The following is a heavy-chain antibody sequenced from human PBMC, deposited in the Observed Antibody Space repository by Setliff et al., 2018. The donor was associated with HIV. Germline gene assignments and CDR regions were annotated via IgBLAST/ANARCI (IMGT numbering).Heavy chain of an antibody. D-gene: IGHD1-26*01. CDR2: IKKDGSEI. Sequence: PGGSLRLSCAASGFIFSNFWMDWVRQAPGKGLEWVATIKKDGSEIYYVDSVKGRFTISRDNARTSLYLEMSSLRVEDTAVYLCANLWEVGAWGQGTLVTVSS. CDR3: ANLWEVGA. CDR1: GFIFSNFW. V-gene: IGHV3-7*03. J-gene: IGHJ5*02.